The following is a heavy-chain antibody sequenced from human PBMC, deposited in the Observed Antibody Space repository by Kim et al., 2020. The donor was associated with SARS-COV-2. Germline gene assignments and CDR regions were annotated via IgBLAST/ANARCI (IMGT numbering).Heavy chain of an antibody. D-gene: IGHD2-8*02. J-gene: IGHJ2*01. V-gene: IGHV3-49*04. CDR2: IRSKAYGGTT. CDR1: GFTFGDYA. Sequence: GGSLRLSCTASGFTFGDYAMSWVRQAPGKGLEWVGFIRSKAYGGTTEYAASVKGRFTISRDDSKSIAYLQMNSLKTEDTAVYYCTRVVVYATSRYFDLWGRGTLVTVSS. CDR3: TRVVVYATSRYFDL.